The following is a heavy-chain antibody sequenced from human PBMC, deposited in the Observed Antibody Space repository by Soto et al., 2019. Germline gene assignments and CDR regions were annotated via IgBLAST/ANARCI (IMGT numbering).Heavy chain of an antibody. CDR3: AKDGGRSYYYGMDV. CDR1: GFTFSSYG. V-gene: IGHV3-30*18. CDR2: ISYDGSNK. Sequence: QVQLVESGGGVVQPGRSLRLSCAASGFTFSSYGMHWVRQAPGKGLEWVAVISYDGSNKYYADSFKGRFTISIDNSKNTLYLQMNSLRAEDTAVYYCAKDGGRSYYYGMDVWGQGTTVTVSS. J-gene: IGHJ6*02. D-gene: IGHD2-15*01.